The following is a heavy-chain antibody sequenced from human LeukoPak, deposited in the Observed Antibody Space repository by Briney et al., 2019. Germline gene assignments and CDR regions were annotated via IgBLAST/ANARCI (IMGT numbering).Heavy chain of an antibody. CDR1: GFSLSGNG. CDR3: SKVGGGSSFDI. V-gene: IGHV3-33*06. D-gene: IGHD2-15*01. J-gene: IGHJ3*02. CDR2: IWADGSSK. Sequence: GGSLRHSCDASGFSLSGNGIPWVCQAPGKGLEWVAVIWADGSSKYYADSVKGRFTISRDNSENTLYLQMNSLRAEDTAVYYCSKVGGGSSFDIWGQGTMVTVSS.